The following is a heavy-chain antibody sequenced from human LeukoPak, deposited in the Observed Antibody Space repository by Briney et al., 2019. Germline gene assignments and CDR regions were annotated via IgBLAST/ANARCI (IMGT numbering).Heavy chain of an antibody. CDR2: INPNSGGT. D-gene: IGHD6-13*01. CDR1: GYTFTGYY. V-gene: IGHV1-2*02. J-gene: IGHJ4*02. CDR3: ARDNPLAGTLPY. Sequence: ASVKVSCKASGYTFTGYYMHWVRQAPGQGLEWMGWINPNSGGTNYAQKFQGRVTMTRDTSISTAYMELSSLRSEDTAVYYCARDNPLAGTLPYWGQGTLVTVSS.